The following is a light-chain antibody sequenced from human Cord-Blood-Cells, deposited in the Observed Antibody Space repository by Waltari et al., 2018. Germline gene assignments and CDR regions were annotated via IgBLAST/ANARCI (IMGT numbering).Light chain of an antibody. V-gene: IGKV1-33*01. CDR2: DAS. J-gene: IGKJ3*01. CDR1: QDISNY. CDR3: QQYDNRLFT. Sequence: DIQMTQSPSSLSASVGDRVTITCQASQDISNYLNWYQQKPGKAPKLLIYDASNLETGVPSRFSGSGAGTDFTFSSSSLQPEDIATEYCQQYDNRLFTFGPGTKVDIK.